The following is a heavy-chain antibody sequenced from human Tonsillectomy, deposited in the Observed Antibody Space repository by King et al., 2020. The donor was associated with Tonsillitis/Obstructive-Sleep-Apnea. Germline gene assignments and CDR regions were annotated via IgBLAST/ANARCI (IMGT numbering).Heavy chain of an antibody. D-gene: IGHD2-15*01. CDR3: AREVAMGYYYMDV. V-gene: IGHV4-61*01. CDR2: IYFSGGT. Sequence: VQLQESGPGLVKPSETLSLTCTVSGGSVSSGSYYWSWIRQPPGKGLEGIGDIYFSGGTNYKPSHKSRVTISVDTSKNPFSLKLSSVTAADTAVYYCAREVAMGYYYMDVWGKGTTVTVSS. CDR1: GGSVSSGSYY. J-gene: IGHJ6*03.